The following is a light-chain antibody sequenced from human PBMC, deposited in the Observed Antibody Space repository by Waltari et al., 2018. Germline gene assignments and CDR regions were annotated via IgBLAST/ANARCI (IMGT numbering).Light chain of an antibody. V-gene: IGLV1-44*01. J-gene: IGLJ3*02. Sequence: QSVLTQPPSASGAPGQRVTISCSGSNSNIGSSTVNWYQQVPGTAPRLLIYSNDQPPSGVPDRFSGSKSGTSASLAISGLQSEDEADYYCATWDARLTNVLFGGGTKVTVL. CDR2: SND. CDR1: NSNIGSST. CDR3: ATWDARLTNVL.